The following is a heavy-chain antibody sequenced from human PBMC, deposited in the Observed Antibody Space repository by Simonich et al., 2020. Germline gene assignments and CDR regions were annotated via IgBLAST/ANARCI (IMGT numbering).Heavy chain of an antibody. D-gene: IGHD1-1*01. CDR2: INWKGGRT. J-gene: IGHJ4*02. Sequence: EVQLVESGGGVVRPGGSLRLSCAASGFTFDDYGMSWVRQAPGRVVGWVSGINWKGGRTGYADSVKGRFTISRDNAKNSLYLQMNSLRAEDTALYHCARGRNDFDYWGQGTLVTVSS. CDR3: ARGRNDFDY. CDR1: GFTFDDYG. V-gene: IGHV3-20*01.